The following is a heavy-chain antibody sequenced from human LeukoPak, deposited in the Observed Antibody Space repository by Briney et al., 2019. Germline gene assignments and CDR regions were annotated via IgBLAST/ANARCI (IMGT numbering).Heavy chain of an antibody. V-gene: IGHV1-2*02. CDR3: ARGSYDSSDFEYFHH. CDR2: INPNSGGT. CDR1: GYTFTGNY. J-gene: IGHJ1*01. D-gene: IGHD3-22*01. Sequence: GASVKVSCEASGYTFTGNYMHWVRQAPRQGLEWMGWINPNSGGTNYAQKFQGRVTMTRDTSIGTAYMELNRLRSDDTAVYYCARGSYDSSDFEYFHHWGQGTLVTVSS.